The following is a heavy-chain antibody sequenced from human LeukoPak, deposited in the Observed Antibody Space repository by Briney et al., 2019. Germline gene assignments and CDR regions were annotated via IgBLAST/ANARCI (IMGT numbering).Heavy chain of an antibody. V-gene: IGHV4-38-2*02. CDR1: GYSISNGYY. CDR2: ISHRGST. CDR3: ATTTIRLGY. D-gene: IGHD1-26*01. Sequence: SETLSLTCTVSGYSISNGYYWGWIRQPPGKGLEWVGSISHRGSTYYNPSLRSRITISLDRSKNQFSLKLSSVTAADTAVYYCATTTIRLGYWGQGSLVAVSS. J-gene: IGHJ4*02.